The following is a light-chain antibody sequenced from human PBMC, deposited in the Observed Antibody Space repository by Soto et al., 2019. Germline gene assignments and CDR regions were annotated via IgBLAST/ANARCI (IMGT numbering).Light chain of an antibody. V-gene: IGKV1-39*01. CDR2: AAS. J-gene: IGKJ1*01. Sequence: DIQMTQSPSSLSASVGDRVTITCRASQSISTSLNWYQQKPGKAPKFLIYAASSLQSGVPSRFSGSGSGTDFTLTISRLEPEDFAVYYCQQYGSSGTFGQGTKV. CDR1: QSISTS. CDR3: QQYGSSGT.